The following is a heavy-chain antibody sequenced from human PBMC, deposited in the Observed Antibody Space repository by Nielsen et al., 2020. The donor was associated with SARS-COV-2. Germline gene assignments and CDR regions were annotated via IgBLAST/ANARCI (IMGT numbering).Heavy chain of an antibody. CDR1: GGSISSYY. J-gene: IGHJ5*02. Sequence: SETLSLTCTVSGGSISSYYWSWIRQPPGKGLEWIGYIYYSGSTNYNPSLKSRVTISVDTSKNQFSLKLSSVTAADTAVYYCARGGMGSSWPYNWFDPWGQGTLVTVSS. CDR3: ARGGMGSSWPYNWFDP. D-gene: IGHD6-13*01. CDR2: IYYSGST. V-gene: IGHV4-59*08.